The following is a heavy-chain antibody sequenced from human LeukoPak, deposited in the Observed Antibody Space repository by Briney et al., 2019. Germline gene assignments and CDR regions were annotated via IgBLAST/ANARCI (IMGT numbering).Heavy chain of an antibody. J-gene: IGHJ5*02. Sequence: GGSLRLSCAASGFTFSSYAMHWVRQAPGKGLEWVAVISYDGSNKYYADSVKGRFTISRDNSKNTLYLQMNSLRAEDTAVYYCASCSGGSCYAFDLWGQGTLVTVSS. CDR3: ASCSGGSCYAFDL. V-gene: IGHV3-30-3*01. CDR2: ISYDGSNK. D-gene: IGHD2-15*01. CDR1: GFTFSSYA.